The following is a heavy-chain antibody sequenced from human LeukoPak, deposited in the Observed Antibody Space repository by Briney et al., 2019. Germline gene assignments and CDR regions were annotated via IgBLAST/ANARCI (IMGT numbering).Heavy chain of an antibody. D-gene: IGHD3-10*01. CDR3: ATYGSGFGY. CDR2: ILGSGGRT. V-gene: IGHV3-23*01. CDR1: GFTFSSYG. J-gene: IGHJ4*02. Sequence: QPGGSLRLSCAASGFTFSSYGMSWVRQAPGKGLEWVSVILGSGGRTFYADSVKGRFTISRDNSNNTLYLQMNSLRGDDTAVYYCATYGSGFGYWGQGTLVTVS.